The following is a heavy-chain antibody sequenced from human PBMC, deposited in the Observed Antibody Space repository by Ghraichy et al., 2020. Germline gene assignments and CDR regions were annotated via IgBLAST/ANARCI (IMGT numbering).Heavy chain of an antibody. CDR1: GGSISSGGYS. J-gene: IGHJ5*02. Sequence: SLNISCAVSGGSISSGGYSWSWIRQPPGKGLEWIGYIYHSGSTYYNPSLKSRVTISVDRSKNQFSLKLSSVTAADTAVYYCARGGDGNWFDPWGQGTLVTVSS. CDR3: ARGGDGNWFDP. D-gene: IGHD2-21*02. V-gene: IGHV4-30-2*01. CDR2: IYHSGST.